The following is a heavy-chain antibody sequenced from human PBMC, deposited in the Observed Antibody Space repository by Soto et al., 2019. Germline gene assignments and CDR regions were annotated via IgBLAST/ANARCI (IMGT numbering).Heavy chain of an antibody. CDR3: ARGRVRYSSSNYSDP. J-gene: IGHJ5*02. Sequence: SVKASCKDPGYPFTSYDINWVRQATGQEPEWMGWMNPDSGHTGYARKFRDRISMTRNTSITTAYMDLTSLRSDDTAIYYCARGRVRYSSSNYSDPWGRGTLVTVSS. D-gene: IGHD6-6*01. CDR1: GYPFTSYD. CDR2: MNPDSGHT. V-gene: IGHV1-8*01.